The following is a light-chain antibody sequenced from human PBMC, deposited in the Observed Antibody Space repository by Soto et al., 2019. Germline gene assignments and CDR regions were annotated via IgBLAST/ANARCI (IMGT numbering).Light chain of an antibody. CDR2: DAS. J-gene: IGKJ1*01. Sequence: EIVMTQSPAALSVSPGERATLSCRASQSISSNLACYQQKPGQPPRLLIYDASTRATGIPARFSGSGSGTEFTLTISRLQSEEFAVYYCQQYNNWRTFGQGTKVDIK. V-gene: IGKV3-15*01. CDR3: QQYNNWRT. CDR1: QSISSN.